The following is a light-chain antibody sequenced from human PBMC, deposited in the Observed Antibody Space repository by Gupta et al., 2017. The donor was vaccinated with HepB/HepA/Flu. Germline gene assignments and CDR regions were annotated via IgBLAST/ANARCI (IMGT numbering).Light chain of an antibody. CDR3: TTFRSGSTLVI. Sequence: QPGLPQPASLSGSPGQPIPIYFPGTSSDVGGYNSVSWYQHNPGTAPKLLIYDVSNWASGVSNRFSGYKTSNSASLTISGIQAEDEAVYYCTTFRSGSTLVIFGGGTRLTVL. CDR1: SSDVGGYNS. CDR2: DVS. J-gene: IGLJ2*01. V-gene: IGLV2-14*03.